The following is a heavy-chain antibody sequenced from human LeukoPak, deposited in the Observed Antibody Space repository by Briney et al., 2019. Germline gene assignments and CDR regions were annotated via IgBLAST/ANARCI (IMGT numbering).Heavy chain of an antibody. V-gene: IGHV3-30-3*01. CDR2: ISYDGSNK. J-gene: IGHJ4*02. D-gene: IGHD3-10*01. Sequence: PGGSLRLSCAASGFTFSSYAMHWVRQAPGKGPEWVAVISYDGSNKYYADSVKGRFTISRDNSKNTPYLQMNSLRAEDTAVYYCARDLLSWGWVRGVMVEQRGFDYWGQGTLVTVSS. CDR1: GFTFSSYA. CDR3: ARDLLSWGWVRGVMVEQRGFDY.